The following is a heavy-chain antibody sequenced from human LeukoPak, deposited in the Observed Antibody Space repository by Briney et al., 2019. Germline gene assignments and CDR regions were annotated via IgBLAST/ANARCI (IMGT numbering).Heavy chain of an antibody. CDR2: ISYDGSNK. CDR1: GFTFSSYA. Sequence: GRSLRLSCAASGFTFSSYAMHWVRQAPGKGLEWVAVISYDGSNKYYADSVKGRFTISRDNSKSTLYLQMNSLRAEDTAVYYCARVVQSYGAFDIWGQGTMVTVSS. D-gene: IGHD5-18*01. V-gene: IGHV3-30*04. CDR3: ARVVQSYGAFDI. J-gene: IGHJ3*02.